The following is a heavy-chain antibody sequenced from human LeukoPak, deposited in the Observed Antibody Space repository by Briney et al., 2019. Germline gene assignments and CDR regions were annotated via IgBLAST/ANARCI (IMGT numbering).Heavy chain of an antibody. CDR3: ARGPNYSNYVDYYYGMDV. J-gene: IGHJ6*02. CDR2: INHSGST. D-gene: IGHD4-11*01. V-gene: IGHV4-34*01. CDR1: GASISSYY. Sequence: SETLSLTCTVSGASISSYYWSWIRQPPGKGLEWIGEINHSGSTNYNPSLKSRVTISVDTSKNQFSLKLSSVTAADTAVYYCARGPNYSNYVDYYYGMDVWGQGTTVTVSS.